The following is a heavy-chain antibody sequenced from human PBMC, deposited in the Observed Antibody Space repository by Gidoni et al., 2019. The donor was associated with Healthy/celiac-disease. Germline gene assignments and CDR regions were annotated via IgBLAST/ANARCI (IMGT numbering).Heavy chain of an antibody. Sequence: QVQLQESGPGLVKPSQTLSPTCTVSGGSISSGSSYWSWIRQPAGKGLEWIGRIYTSGSTNYNPSLKSRVTISVDTSKNQFSLKLSSVTAADTAVYYCARDGYYGSGDYWGQGTLVTVSS. CDR1: GGSISSGSSY. J-gene: IGHJ4*02. V-gene: IGHV4-61*02. CDR2: IYTSGST. D-gene: IGHD3-10*01. CDR3: ARDGYYGSGDY.